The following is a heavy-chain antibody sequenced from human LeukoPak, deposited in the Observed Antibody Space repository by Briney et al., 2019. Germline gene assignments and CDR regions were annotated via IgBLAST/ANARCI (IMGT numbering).Heavy chain of an antibody. V-gene: IGHV1-69*04. CDR2: IIPILGIA. D-gene: IGHD2-15*01. Sequence: GASVKVSCKASGYTFTSYGISWVRQAPGQGLEWVGRIIPILGIANYAQKFQGRVTITADKSTSTAYMELSSLRSEDTAVYYCAREDQAASDYWGQGTLVTVSS. J-gene: IGHJ4*02. CDR1: GYTFTSYG. CDR3: AREDQAASDY.